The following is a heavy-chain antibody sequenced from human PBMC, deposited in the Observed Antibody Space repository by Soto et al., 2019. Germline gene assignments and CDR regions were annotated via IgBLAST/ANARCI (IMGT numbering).Heavy chain of an antibody. CDR2: IIPILGIA. J-gene: IGHJ6*02. D-gene: IGHD6-19*01. Sequence: QVQLVQSGAEVKKPGSSVKVSCKASGGTFSSYTISWVRQAPGQGLEWMGRIIPILGIANYAQKFQGSVTITADKSMSTAYMELSSLRSEDTAVYYCAIAVAGTHGMDVWGQGTTVTVSS. V-gene: IGHV1-69*02. CDR3: AIAVAGTHGMDV. CDR1: GGTFSSYT.